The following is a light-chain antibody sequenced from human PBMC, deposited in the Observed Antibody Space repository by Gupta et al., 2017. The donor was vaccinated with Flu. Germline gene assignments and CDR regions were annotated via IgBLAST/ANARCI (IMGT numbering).Light chain of an antibody. CDR3: QQGSSFPFT. V-gene: IGKV1-12*01. Sequence: YQQKPGTAPKFLIYAASTLETGVPSRFSGSGSGTDFTLTVNSLQPEDFATYYCQQGSSFPFTFGPGTRVDLK. CDR2: AAS. J-gene: IGKJ3*01.